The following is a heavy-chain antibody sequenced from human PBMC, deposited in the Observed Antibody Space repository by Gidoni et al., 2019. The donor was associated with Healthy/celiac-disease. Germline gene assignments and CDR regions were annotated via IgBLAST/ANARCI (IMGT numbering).Heavy chain of an antibody. CDR3: ARVGAAPKGGAFDI. CDR2: IIPIFGTA. CDR1: GGTFSRYA. V-gene: IGHV1-69*01. Sequence: QVQLVQSGAEVKKPGSPVKVSCKASGGTFSRYAISWVRQAPGQGLEWMGGIIPIFGTANYAQKFQGRVTITADESTSTAYMELSSLRSEDTAVYYCARVGAAPKGGAFDIWGQGTMVTVSS. D-gene: IGHD2-15*01. J-gene: IGHJ3*02.